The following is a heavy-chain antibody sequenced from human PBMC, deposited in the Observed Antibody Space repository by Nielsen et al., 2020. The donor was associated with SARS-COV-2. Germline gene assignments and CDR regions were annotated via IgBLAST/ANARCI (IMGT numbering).Heavy chain of an antibody. Sequence: GESLKISCAASGFTVSSNYMSWVRQAPGKGLEWVSVIYSGGSTYYADSVKGRFTISRDNAKNSLYLQMNSLRAEDTAVYYCARGGYGSGSYSFGGQGTLVTVSS. V-gene: IGHV3-53*01. J-gene: IGHJ4*02. CDR2: IYSGGST. D-gene: IGHD3-10*01. CDR3: ARGGYGSGSYSF. CDR1: GFTVSSNY.